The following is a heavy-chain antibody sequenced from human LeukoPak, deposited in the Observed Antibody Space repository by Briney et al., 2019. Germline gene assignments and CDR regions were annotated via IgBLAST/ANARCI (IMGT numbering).Heavy chain of an antibody. V-gene: IGHV3-7*01. CDR3: ARDSRESPY. CDR2: IKQDGSET. CDR1: GFTFSNYW. Sequence: GGSLRLSCAASGFTFSNYWMSWVRQAPGKGLECLANIKQDGSETYYADSVQGRFTISRDNAKNSLYLQMNSLRAEDTAVYYCARDSRESPYWGQGTLVTVSS. J-gene: IGHJ4*02.